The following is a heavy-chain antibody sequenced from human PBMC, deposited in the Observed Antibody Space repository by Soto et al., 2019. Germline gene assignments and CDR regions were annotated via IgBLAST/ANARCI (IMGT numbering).Heavy chain of an antibody. CDR3: TRYYYESSGYYVY. J-gene: IGHJ4*02. D-gene: IGHD3-22*01. CDR1: GFTFGSYA. CDR2: IRSEANGGTT. V-gene: IGHV3-49*04. Sequence: SLKLSCTGSGFTFGSYALSLVRQAPGKGLEWVGVIRSEANGGTTDYAASVKGRITISRDDSKSIAYMEINSLQTEDTAVYYCTRYYYESSGYYVYWGQGALVTVSS.